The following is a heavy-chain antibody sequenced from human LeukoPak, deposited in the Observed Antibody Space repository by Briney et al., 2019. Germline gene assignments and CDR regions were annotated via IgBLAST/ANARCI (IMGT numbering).Heavy chain of an antibody. CDR3: ARSHDYTNYVAP. D-gene: IGHD4-11*01. V-gene: IGHV1-2*02. Sequence: ASVKVSCKASGYTFAAFHIHWVRPAPGQGLEWMGWINPNGGGTIYAPKFQGRVTMTRDTSITTAYMELNSLRSDDTAVYYCARSHDYTNYVAPWGQGTLVTVSS. J-gene: IGHJ5*02. CDR2: INPNGGGT. CDR1: GYTFAAFH.